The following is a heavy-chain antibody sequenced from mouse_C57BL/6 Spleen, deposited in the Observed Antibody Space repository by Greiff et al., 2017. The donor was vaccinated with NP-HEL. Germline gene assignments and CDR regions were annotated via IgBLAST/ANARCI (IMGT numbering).Heavy chain of an antibody. CDR1: GFTFSDYY. D-gene: IGHD4-1*01. J-gene: IGHJ4*01. CDR2: ISNGGGST. V-gene: IGHV5-12*01. CDR3: ARLGDWEGAMDY. Sequence: DVKLVESGGGLVQPGGSLKLSCAASGFTFSDYYMYWVRQTPEKRLEWVAYISNGGGSTYYPDTVKGRFTISRDNAKNTLYLQMSRLKSEDTAMYYCARLGDWEGAMDYWGQGTSVTVSS.